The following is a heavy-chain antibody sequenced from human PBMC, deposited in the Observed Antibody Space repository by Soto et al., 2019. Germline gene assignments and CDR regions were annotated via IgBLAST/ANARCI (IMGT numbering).Heavy chain of an antibody. CDR2: INPNSGGT. J-gene: IGHJ4*02. CDR1: GYTFTGYY. V-gene: IGHV1-2*02. D-gene: IGHD6-19*01. Sequence: QVQLVQSGAEVKKPGASVKVSCKASGYTFTGYYMHWVRQAPGQGLEWMGWINPNSGGTNYAQKFQGRVTMTRDTSISTAYMELSRLRSDDTAVYYCARQRYSSGWYGFYFDYWGQGTLVTVSS. CDR3: ARQRYSSGWYGFYFDY.